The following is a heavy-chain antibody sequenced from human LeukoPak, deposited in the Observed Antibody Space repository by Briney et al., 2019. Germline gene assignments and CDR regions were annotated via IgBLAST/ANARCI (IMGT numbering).Heavy chain of an antibody. D-gene: IGHD2-15*01. CDR1: GGSISSYY. CDR3: ASSYCSGGSCYSGSPYYYGMDV. J-gene: IGHJ6*02. Sequence: SETLSLTCTVSGGSISSYYWSWIRQPPGKGLEWIGYIYYSGSTNCNPSLKSRVTISVDTSKNQFSLKLSSVTAADTAVYYCASSYCSGGSCYSGSPYYYGMDVWGQGTTVTVSS. CDR2: IYYSGST. V-gene: IGHV4-59*08.